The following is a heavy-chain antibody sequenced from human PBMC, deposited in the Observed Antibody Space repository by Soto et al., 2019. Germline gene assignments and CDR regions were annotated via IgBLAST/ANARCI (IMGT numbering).Heavy chain of an antibody. D-gene: IGHD3-10*01. CDR3: ARPSGFRNYYYYMDV. V-gene: IGHV3-66*04. Sequence: GGSLRLSCAASGFTVSSNYMSWVRQAPGKGLEWVSVIYSGGSTYYQDSVKGRFTNSRDNSKNTLYLQMNSLRAEDTAVYYCARPSGFRNYYYYMDVWGKGTTVTVSS. J-gene: IGHJ6*03. CDR2: IYSGGST. CDR1: GFTVSSNY.